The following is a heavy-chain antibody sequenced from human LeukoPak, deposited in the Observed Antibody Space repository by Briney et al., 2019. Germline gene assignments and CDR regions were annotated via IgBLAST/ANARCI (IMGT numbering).Heavy chain of an antibody. Sequence: PGGSLRLSCAASGFTFDDYAMHWVRQAPGKGLEWVSLISGDGGSTYYADSVKGRFTISRDNSKNSLYLQMNSLRTEDTALYYCAKDTGTTTVIFYFDYRGQGALVTVSS. D-gene: IGHD1-1*01. CDR2: ISGDGGST. J-gene: IGHJ4*02. CDR1: GFTFDDYA. V-gene: IGHV3-43*02. CDR3: AKDTGTTTVIFYFDY.